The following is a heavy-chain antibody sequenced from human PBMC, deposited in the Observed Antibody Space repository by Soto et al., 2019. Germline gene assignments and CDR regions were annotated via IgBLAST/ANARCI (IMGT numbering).Heavy chain of an antibody. CDR3: ARDPDAYCSGGSCYSSIAFDI. D-gene: IGHD2-15*01. Sequence: GGSLRLSCAASGLTFSNYWMNWVRQAPGKGLEWVANIKQDGSEKYYVDSVKGRFTISRDNAKNSLYLQMNSLRAEDTAVYYCARDPDAYCSGGSCYSSIAFDIWGQGTMVTVSS. J-gene: IGHJ3*02. V-gene: IGHV3-7*04. CDR2: IKQDGSEK. CDR1: GLTFSNYW.